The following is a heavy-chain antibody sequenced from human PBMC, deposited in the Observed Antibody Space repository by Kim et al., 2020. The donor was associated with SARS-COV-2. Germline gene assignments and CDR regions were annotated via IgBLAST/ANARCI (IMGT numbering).Heavy chain of an antibody. CDR3: ARDGTNWNGVYFDC. CDR2: ISRSGGSI. D-gene: IGHD1-1*01. V-gene: IGHV3-21*01. CDR1: GFTFSGYN. J-gene: IGHJ4*02. Sequence: GGSLRLSCAASGFTFSGYNMNWVRQAPGKGLEWVSSISRSGGSIYYADSVKGRFTISRDNAKNSLYLQMNSLRAEDTAVYYCARDGTNWNGVYFDCWRQGTLVTLSS.